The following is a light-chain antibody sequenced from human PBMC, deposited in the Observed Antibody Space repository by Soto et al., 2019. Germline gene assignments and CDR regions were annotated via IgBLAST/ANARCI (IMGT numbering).Light chain of an antibody. CDR3: QQYHIYSGT. CDR2: KAS. J-gene: IGKJ1*01. Sequence: IQLTQSPSSLSASVGHRLTITCRASQTIDSWLAWYQQRPGKPPNLLIYKASTLASGVPSRFSGSGSGTEFTLTINSLQPDDFATYYCQQYHIYSGTFGQGTKVDIK. V-gene: IGKV1-5*03. CDR1: QTIDSW.